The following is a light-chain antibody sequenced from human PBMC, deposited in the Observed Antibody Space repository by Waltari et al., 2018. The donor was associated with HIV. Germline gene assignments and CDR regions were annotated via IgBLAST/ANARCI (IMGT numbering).Light chain of an antibody. V-gene: IGKV1-8*01. CDR3: QHFNSVPYT. CDR1: QSVYNF. J-gene: IGKJ2*01. CDR2: SVS. Sequence: AIQLTQSPSSLSASPGDRVVLTCRASQSVYNFLAWYQQKPRAAPRLLISSVSSFQPGFPSRFSVSGSGTEFALTISCLQSEDFATYYCQHFNSVPYTFGQGTKVEL.